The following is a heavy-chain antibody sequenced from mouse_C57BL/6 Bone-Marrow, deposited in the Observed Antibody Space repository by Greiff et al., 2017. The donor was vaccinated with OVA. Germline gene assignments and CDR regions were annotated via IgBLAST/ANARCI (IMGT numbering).Heavy chain of an antibody. Sequence: QVQLQQSGAELVMPGASVKLSCKASGYTFTSYWMHWVKQRPGQGLEWIGEIDPSDSYTNYNQKFKGKSTLTVDKSSSTAYMQLSSLTSEDSAVYYCARSVYYDYDDYFDYWGQGTTLTVSS. CDR3: ARSVYYDYDDYFDY. D-gene: IGHD2-4*01. V-gene: IGHV1-69*01. CDR1: GYTFTSYW. CDR2: IDPSDSYT. J-gene: IGHJ2*01.